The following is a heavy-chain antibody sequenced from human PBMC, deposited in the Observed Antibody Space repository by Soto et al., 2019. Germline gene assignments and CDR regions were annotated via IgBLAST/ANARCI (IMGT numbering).Heavy chain of an antibody. D-gene: IGHD6-6*01. CDR2: ISYDGSNK. Sequence: QVQLVESGGGVVQPGRSLRLSCAASGFTFSSYGMHWVRQAPGKGLEWVAVISYDGSNKYYADSVKGRFTISRDNSKNTLYRQMNSLRAEDTAVYYCAKALEKYSSHIPALVDYWGQGTLVTVSS. V-gene: IGHV3-30*18. CDR1: GFTFSSYG. J-gene: IGHJ4*02. CDR3: AKALEKYSSHIPALVDY.